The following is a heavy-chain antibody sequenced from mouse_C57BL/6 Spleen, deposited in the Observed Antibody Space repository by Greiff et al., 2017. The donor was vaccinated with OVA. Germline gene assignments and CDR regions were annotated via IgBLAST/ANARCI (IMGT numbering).Heavy chain of an antibody. Sequence: EVQGVESGGGLVKPGGSLKLSCAASGFTFSSYTMSWVRQTPEKRLEWVATISGGGGNTYYPDSVKGRFTISRDNAKNTLYLQMSSLRSEDTALYYCARQSSYDYAMDYWGQGTSVTVSS. CDR3: ARQSSYDYAMDY. J-gene: IGHJ4*01. D-gene: IGHD1-1*01. CDR1: GFTFSSYT. V-gene: IGHV5-9*01. CDR2: ISGGGGNT.